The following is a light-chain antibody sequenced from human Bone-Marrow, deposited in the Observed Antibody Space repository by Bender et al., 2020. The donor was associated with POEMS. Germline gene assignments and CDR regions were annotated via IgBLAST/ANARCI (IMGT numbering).Light chain of an antibody. CDR3: AAWDDGLNAVL. V-gene: IGLV3-21*02. CDR2: YDD. Sequence: SYELTQPPSVSVSPGQTATLTCGGTNIGDKSVHWYQQKPGQAPVVVINYDDDRPSGVPARFSGSKSGTSASLAISDIQSEDEGDYYCAAWDDGLNAVLFGGGTELTVL. CDR1: NIGDKS. J-gene: IGLJ2*01.